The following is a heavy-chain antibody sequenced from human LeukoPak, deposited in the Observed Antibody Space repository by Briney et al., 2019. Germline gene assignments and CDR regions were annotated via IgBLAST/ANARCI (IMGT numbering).Heavy chain of an antibody. V-gene: IGHV3-11*04. CDR3: ARLEWWGILTGYYRYVGY. Sequence: PGGSLRLSCAVSGFTFSDYYMSWIRQAPGKGLEWVSYISSSGGSLYYADSVKGRFTISRDNAKNSLYLQMSSLRAEDTAVYYCARLEWWGILTGYYRYVGYWGQATLVTVSS. J-gene: IGHJ4*02. CDR1: GFTFSDYY. D-gene: IGHD3-9*01. CDR2: ISSSGGSL.